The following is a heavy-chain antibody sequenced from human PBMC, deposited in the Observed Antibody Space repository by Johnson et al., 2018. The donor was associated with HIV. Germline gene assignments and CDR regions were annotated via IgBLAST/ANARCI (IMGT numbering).Heavy chain of an antibody. CDR3: TTGISWYGAITFDI. Sequence: VQLVESGGGLVKPGGSLRLSCAASGFTFSNAWMSWVRQAPGKGLEWAGHIKNKADGGTTDYAAPVKGRFTISRDDSKNTLYLQMNSLKTEDTAVYYCTTGISWYGAITFDIWGQGTMVTVSS. CDR1: GFTFSNAW. J-gene: IGHJ3*02. V-gene: IGHV3-15*01. D-gene: IGHD3-10*01. CDR2: IKNKADGGTT.